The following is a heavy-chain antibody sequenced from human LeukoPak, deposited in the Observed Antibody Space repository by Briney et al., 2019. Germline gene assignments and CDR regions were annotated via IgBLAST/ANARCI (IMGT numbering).Heavy chain of an antibody. CDR3: AISTKLELRGSLDY. D-gene: IGHD1-7*01. Sequence: SETLSLTCTVSDDSITIYYWSWIRQPPGKGLEWIGYIDHTGITNYNPSLNSRVTISRDTSKNHFSLELSSATAADTAVYYCAISTKLELRGSLDYWGQGTLVTVSS. CDR1: DDSITIYY. CDR2: IDHTGIT. V-gene: IGHV4-59*13. J-gene: IGHJ4*02.